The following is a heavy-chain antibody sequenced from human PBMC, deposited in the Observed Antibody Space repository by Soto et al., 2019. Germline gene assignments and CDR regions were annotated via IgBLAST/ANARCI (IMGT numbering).Heavy chain of an antibody. D-gene: IGHD6-19*01. Sequence: QVQLVQSGAEVKKPGSSVKVSCKASGGTFSSYAISWVRQAPGQGLEGMGGIIPIFGTANYAQKFQGRVTITADESTSTAYMELSSLRSEDTAVYYCARDSPAVAGYYYYGMDVWGQGTTVTVSS. CDR2: IIPIFGTA. V-gene: IGHV1-69*01. J-gene: IGHJ6*02. CDR3: ARDSPAVAGYYYYGMDV. CDR1: GGTFSSYA.